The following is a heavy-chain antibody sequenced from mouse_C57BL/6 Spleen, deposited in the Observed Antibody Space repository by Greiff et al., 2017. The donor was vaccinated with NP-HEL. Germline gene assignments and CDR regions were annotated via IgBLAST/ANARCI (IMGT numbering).Heavy chain of an antibody. CDR1: GFTFSSYG. J-gene: IGHJ3*01. CDR2: ISSGGSYA. Sequence: EVQLVESGGDLVKPGGSLKLSCAASGFTFSSYGMSWVRQTPEKRLEWVATISSGGSYAYYPDSVKGRFTISRDNAKNTLYLQMSSLKSEDTAMYYCASPYGNYEVFAYWGQGTLVTVSA. V-gene: IGHV5-6*01. CDR3: ASPYGNYEVFAY. D-gene: IGHD2-1*01.